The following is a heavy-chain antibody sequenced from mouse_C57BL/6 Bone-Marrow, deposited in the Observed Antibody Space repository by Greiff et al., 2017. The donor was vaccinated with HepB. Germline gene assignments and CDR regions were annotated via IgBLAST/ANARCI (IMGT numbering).Heavy chain of an antibody. D-gene: IGHD3-2*02. V-gene: IGHV1-64*01. Sequence: QLQQPGAELVKPGASVKLSCKASGYTFTSYWMHWVKQRPGQGLEWIGMIHPNSGSTNYNEKFKSKAKLTVDKSSSTAYMQLSSLTSEDSAVYYCANTAQVVSWFAYWGQGTLVTVSA. J-gene: IGHJ3*01. CDR2: IHPNSGST. CDR1: GYTFTSYW. CDR3: ANTAQVVSWFAY.